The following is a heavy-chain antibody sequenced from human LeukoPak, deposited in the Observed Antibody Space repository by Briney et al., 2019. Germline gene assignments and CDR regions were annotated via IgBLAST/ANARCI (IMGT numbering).Heavy chain of an antibody. CDR3: ARRSGTYFGTTGYLYFFDY. Sequence: GESLKISCKGSGYTFTNYWIGWVRQMPGRGLEWMGIIYPGDSDPRYSPSFQGQVTIPADKSMSTAYLQWSSLKASDTAMYYCARRSGTYFGTTGYLYFFDYWGQGTLVTVSS. CDR2: IYPGDSDP. D-gene: IGHD3-22*01. V-gene: IGHV5-51*01. CDR1: GYTFTNYW. J-gene: IGHJ4*02.